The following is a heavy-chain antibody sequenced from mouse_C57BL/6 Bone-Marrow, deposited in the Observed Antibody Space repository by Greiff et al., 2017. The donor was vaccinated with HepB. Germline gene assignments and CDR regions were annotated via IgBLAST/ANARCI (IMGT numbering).Heavy chain of an antibody. Sequence: QVQLKQPGAELVKPGASVKLSCKASGYTFTSYWMHWVKQRPGQGLEWIGMIHPNSGSTNYNQKFKSKATLTVDKSSSTAYTQLSSLTSEDSAVYYCARFAMDYWGQGTSVTVSS. CDR1: GYTFTSYW. V-gene: IGHV1-64*01. CDR2: IHPNSGST. J-gene: IGHJ4*01. CDR3: ARFAMDY.